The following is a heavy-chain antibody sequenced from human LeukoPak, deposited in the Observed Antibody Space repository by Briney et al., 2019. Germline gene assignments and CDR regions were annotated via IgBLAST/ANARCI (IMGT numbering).Heavy chain of an antibody. CDR3: ARGDRPLRYYYGMDV. V-gene: IGHV3-21*01. CDR2: ISSSSSYI. CDR1: GFTFSSYS. J-gene: IGHJ6*02. D-gene: IGHD2-21*02. Sequence: PGGSLRLSCAASGFTFSSYSMNWVRQAPGKGLEWVSSISSSSSYIYYADSVKGRFTISRDNAKNSLYLQMNSLRAEDTAVYYCARGDRPLRYYYGMDVWGQGTTVTVSS.